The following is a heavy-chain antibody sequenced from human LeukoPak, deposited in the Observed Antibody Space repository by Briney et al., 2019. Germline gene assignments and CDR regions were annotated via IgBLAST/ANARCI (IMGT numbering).Heavy chain of an antibody. Sequence: SETLSLTCDVSGYSIRSGSYWGWIRQPPGEGLEWIGCMFHSGATYHNPSLKSRVTISADTSKNQFSLKLTSVTAADTAVYYCAKVGAYGDYARHDYWGQGTLVTVSS. CDR1: GYSIRSGSY. CDR3: AKVGAYGDYARHDY. D-gene: IGHD4-17*01. V-gene: IGHV4-38-2*01. CDR2: MFHSGAT. J-gene: IGHJ4*02.